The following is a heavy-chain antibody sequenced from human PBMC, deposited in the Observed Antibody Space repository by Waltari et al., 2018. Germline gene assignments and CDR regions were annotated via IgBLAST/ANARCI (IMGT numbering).Heavy chain of an antibody. J-gene: IGHJ4*02. CDR2: ISSDGSYG. D-gene: IGHD5-12*01. CDR3: ARVSAEMAFDQ. CDR1: GFTFTRHS. Sequence: EVQLVESGGGLVKPGGSLRLSCVASGFTFTRHSMNWFRQAPGKGLECVSSISSDGSYGYDGDSAKGRFTIARDNAKNSLYLEVSSLRVDDTAVYSWARVSAEMAFDQWGQGTLVTVSS. V-gene: IGHV3-21*01.